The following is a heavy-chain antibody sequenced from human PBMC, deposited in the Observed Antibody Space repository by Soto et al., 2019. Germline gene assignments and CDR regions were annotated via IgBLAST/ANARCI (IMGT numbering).Heavy chain of an antibody. Sequence: LSLTCTVSGDSLKSNSYAWTWIRQSPGKGRQGSGSVSYTGSPNYNPSLEGRVTMSIDTSKHRFSLRLSSVTAADTAVYYCARGDHDWGDDYGGYSYLHYFDFWGQGTPVTVSS. CDR3: ARGDHDWGDDYGGYSYLHYFDF. V-gene: IGHV4-61*01. CDR2: VSYTGSP. CDR1: GDSLKSNSYA. J-gene: IGHJ4*02. D-gene: IGHD3-22*01.